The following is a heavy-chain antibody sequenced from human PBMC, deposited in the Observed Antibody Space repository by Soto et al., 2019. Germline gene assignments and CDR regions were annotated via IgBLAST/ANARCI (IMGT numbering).Heavy chain of an antibody. CDR3: AKDDFTDRGDDYFDY. D-gene: IGHD2-21*02. V-gene: IGHV3-23*01. CDR2: IGASGDIT. CDR1: AFSFTNFA. Sequence: PGGSVRLSCAASAFSFTNFAMIWGRHAPGKWLEWVAGIGASGDITWYAHSVKGRLSISRDNSKNTLYLQLNSLRFEDTAVYYCAKDDFTDRGDDYFDYWGPGTLVTVSS. J-gene: IGHJ4*02.